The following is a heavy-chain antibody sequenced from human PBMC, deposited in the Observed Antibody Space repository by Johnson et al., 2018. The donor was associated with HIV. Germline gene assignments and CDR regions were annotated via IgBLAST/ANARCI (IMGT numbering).Heavy chain of an antibody. V-gene: IGHV3-20*04. J-gene: IGHJ3*02. Sequence: VQLVESGGGVVRPGGSLRLSCADSGFTFDDYGMSWVRQAPGKGLEWVSGINWNGTNTGYADSVKGRFTISRDNAKNSLYLQMNSLRAEDTALYYCARDRKPWQTARPDAFDIWGQGTMVTVSS. CDR3: ARDRKPWQTARPDAFDI. CDR1: GFTFDDYG. CDR2: INWNGTNT. D-gene: IGHD6-6*01.